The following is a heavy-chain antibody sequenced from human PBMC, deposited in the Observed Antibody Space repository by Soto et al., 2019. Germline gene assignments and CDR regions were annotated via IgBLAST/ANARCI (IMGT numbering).Heavy chain of an antibody. V-gene: IGHV4-34*01. Sequence: TSETLSLTCAVYGGSFSGYYWSWIRQPPGKGLEWIGEINHSGSTNYNPSLKSRVTISVDTSKNQFSLKLSSVTAADTAVYYCARGPVYYGSGSYYSRRSGSWFDPWGQGTLVTVSS. CDR2: INHSGST. D-gene: IGHD3-10*01. CDR3: ARGPVYYGSGSYYSRRSGSWFDP. CDR1: GGSFSGYY. J-gene: IGHJ5*02.